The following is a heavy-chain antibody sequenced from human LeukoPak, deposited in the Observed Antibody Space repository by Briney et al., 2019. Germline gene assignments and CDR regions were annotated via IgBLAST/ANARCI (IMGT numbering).Heavy chain of an antibody. J-gene: IGHJ5*01. V-gene: IGHV1-2*02. CDR1: GYTFTAYF. CDR2: INPNIGDA. CDR3: AMMALDGGDSIGFDS. Sequence: VASVKVSCKASGYTFTAYFIHWVRQAPGQGLEWMGWINPNIGDASYAQKFQDRVTMTRDRSINTAYMELSRLTSDDTAVYYCAMMALDGGDSIGFDSWGQGTLVTVSS. D-gene: IGHD2-21*02.